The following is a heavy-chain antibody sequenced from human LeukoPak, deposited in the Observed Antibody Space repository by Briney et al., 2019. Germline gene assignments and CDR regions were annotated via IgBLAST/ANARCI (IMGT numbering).Heavy chain of an antibody. Sequence: SETLSLTCTVSGGSISGYYWSWSRQPPGKGLEWIGYIYYSGNTNYNPSLKSRVTISVDTSKNQFPLKVSSVTAADTAVYYCARGGVRADYWGQGTLVTVSS. CDR2: IYYSGNT. CDR3: ARGGVRADY. D-gene: IGHD4-17*01. CDR1: GGSISGYY. J-gene: IGHJ4*02. V-gene: IGHV4-59*01.